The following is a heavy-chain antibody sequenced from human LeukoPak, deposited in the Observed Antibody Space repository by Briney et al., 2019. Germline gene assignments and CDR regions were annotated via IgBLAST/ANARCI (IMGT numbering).Heavy chain of an antibody. Sequence: GRSLRLSCAASGFIFSNYGMSWVRQAPGKGLEWVAVIWFDGSNKYYADSVKGRFTISRDNSENTLSLQMDSLRADDTAVYYFARKGGSFNFDYWGQGTLVTVSS. V-gene: IGHV3-33*01. J-gene: IGHJ4*02. CDR1: GFIFSNYG. CDR3: ARKGGSFNFDY. D-gene: IGHD1-26*01. CDR2: IWFDGSNK.